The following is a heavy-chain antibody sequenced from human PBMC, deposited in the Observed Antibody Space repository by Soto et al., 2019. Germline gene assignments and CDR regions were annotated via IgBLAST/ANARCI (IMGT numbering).Heavy chain of an antibody. D-gene: IGHD6-19*01. CDR2: INHSGST. J-gene: IGHJ1*01. Sequence: SSETLSLTCAVYGGSFSDYYWSWIRQPPGKGLEWIGEINHSGSTNQNPSLESRVSISVDKSKSQFSLKLSSVTAADTAVYYCGRGKWLDNDWGQGTLVTVSS. V-gene: IGHV4-34*01. CDR1: GGSFSDYY. CDR3: GRGKWLDND.